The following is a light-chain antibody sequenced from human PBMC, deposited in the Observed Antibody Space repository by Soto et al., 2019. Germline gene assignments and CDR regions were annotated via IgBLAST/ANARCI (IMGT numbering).Light chain of an antibody. CDR1: HTISSSY. Sequence: EIVLTQSPGTLSLSPGERATLSCRASHTISSSYLAWYQQKPGQAPRLLMYGISRRATGIPDRFSGSGSGTDFTLTITRLEPEDFAVYYSQQYVTSSPRTLGQGTKLDIK. CDR3: QQYVTSSPRT. V-gene: IGKV3-20*01. CDR2: GIS. J-gene: IGKJ1*01.